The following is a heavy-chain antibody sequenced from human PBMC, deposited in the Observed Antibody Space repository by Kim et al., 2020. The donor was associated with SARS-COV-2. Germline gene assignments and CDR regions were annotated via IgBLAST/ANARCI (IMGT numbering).Heavy chain of an antibody. CDR1: GGTFSSYA. J-gene: IGHJ5*02. CDR3: ARGRDYYGSGSPRWFDP. Sequence: SVKVSCKASGGTFSSYAISWVRQAPGQGLEWMGGIIPIFGTANYAQKFQGRVTITADESTSTAYMELSSLRSEDTAVYYCARGRDYYGSGSPRWFDPWGQGTLVTVSS. D-gene: IGHD3-10*01. CDR2: IIPIFGTA. V-gene: IGHV1-69*13.